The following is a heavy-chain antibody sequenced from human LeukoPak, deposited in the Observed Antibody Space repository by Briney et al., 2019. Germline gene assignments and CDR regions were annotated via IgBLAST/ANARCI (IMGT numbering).Heavy chain of an antibody. CDR1: GFTFSSYD. D-gene: IGHD5/OR15-5a*01. CDR3: ARGGIQVSGIDEIDY. V-gene: IGHV3-13*01. J-gene: IGHJ4*02. CDR2: IGIRGDT. Sequence: GGSLRLFCAASGFTFSSYDMHWVRQITGKGLEWVSAIGIRGDTYYPDSVKGRFTVSRENAENSLYLQMNSLRAGDTAVYYCARGGIQVSGIDEIDYWGQGTLVTVSS.